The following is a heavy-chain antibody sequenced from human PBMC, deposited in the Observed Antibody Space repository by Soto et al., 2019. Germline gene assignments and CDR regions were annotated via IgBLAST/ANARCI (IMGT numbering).Heavy chain of an antibody. J-gene: IGHJ4*02. CDR1: GVSITTTSYY. V-gene: IGHV4-39*01. CDR2: VYFSGTT. Sequence: SETLSLTCTVSGVSITTTSYYWGWIRQPPGKGLEWIGSVYFSGTTHYNPSLKSRVTISVDTSKNHFSLRLSSVTAADTAIYYCARHGSYWGQGTLVTVSS. CDR3: ARHGSY.